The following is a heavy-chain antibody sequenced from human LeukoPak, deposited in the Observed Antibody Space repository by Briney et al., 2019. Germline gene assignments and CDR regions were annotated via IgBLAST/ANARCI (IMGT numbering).Heavy chain of an antibody. CDR2: ISYDGTNK. J-gene: IGHJ4*02. CDR3: ARVTSRVVGMATIGLDY. D-gene: IGHD5-24*01. CDR1: AFTFTDYA. Sequence: GRSLRLSCAASAFTFTDYAMHWVRQAPGKGLEWVAVISYDGTNKYYADSVKGRFTISRDDSKNTLYLQMNSLRADDTAVYYCARVTSRVVGMATIGLDYWGQGTLVTVSS. V-gene: IGHV3-30*08.